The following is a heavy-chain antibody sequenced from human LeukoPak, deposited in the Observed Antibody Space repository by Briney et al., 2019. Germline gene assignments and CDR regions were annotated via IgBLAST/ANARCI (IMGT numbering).Heavy chain of an antibody. Sequence: PGGSLRLSCAASGFTFSGSAMHWVRQASGKGLEWVGRIRSKANSYATAYAASVKGRFTISRDDSKNTAYLQMNSLKTEDTAVYYCTRSYYDSSGYLLNRYDYWGQGTLVTVSS. J-gene: IGHJ4*02. V-gene: IGHV3-73*01. CDR1: GFTFSGSA. D-gene: IGHD3-22*01. CDR3: TRSYYDSSGYLLNRYDY. CDR2: IRSKANSYAT.